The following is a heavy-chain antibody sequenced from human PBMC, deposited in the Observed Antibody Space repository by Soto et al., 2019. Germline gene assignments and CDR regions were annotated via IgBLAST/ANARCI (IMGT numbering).Heavy chain of an antibody. CDR2: IIPIFGTA. Sequence: SVKVSCKASGGTFSSYAISWVRQAPGQGLEWMGGIIPIFGTANYAQKFQGRVTITADESTSTAYMELSSLRSEDTAVYYCARSYRDGYNFDYWGQGTLVTVSS. CDR1: GGTFSSYA. CDR3: ARSYRDGYNFDY. V-gene: IGHV1-69*13. D-gene: IGHD5-12*01. J-gene: IGHJ4*02.